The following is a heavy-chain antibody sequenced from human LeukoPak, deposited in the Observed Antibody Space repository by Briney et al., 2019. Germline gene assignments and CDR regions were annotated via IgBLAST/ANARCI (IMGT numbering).Heavy chain of an antibody. V-gene: IGHV1-18*01. D-gene: IGHD2-2*01. Sequence: ASVKVSCKTSAYDFTSYGISWVRQAPGQGLEWMGWISAYSRNTNYAQKFQGRVTMTTDTSTTTAYMELRSLSSDDTAVYYCARHAWASSSTHYYYMDVWGKGTTVTVSS. CDR1: AYDFTSYG. CDR2: ISAYSRNT. CDR3: ARHAWASSSTHYYYMDV. J-gene: IGHJ6*03.